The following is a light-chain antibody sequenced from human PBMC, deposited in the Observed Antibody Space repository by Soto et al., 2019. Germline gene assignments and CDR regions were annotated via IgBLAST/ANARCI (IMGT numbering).Light chain of an antibody. Sequence: NFMLTQPHSVSESPGKTVTISCTRSSGSIASNYVQWYQQRPGSAPTTVIYEDNQRPSGVPDRFSGSIDSSSNSASLTISGLKTEDEADYYCSSYTSSSTPVVFGGGTKLTVL. V-gene: IGLV6-57*04. CDR3: SSYTSSSTPVV. J-gene: IGLJ2*01. CDR2: EDN. CDR1: SGSIASNY.